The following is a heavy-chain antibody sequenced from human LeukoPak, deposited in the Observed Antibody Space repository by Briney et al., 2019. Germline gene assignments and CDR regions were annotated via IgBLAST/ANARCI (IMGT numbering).Heavy chain of an antibody. CDR3: ARGVGYCSSTSCYYYYGMDV. J-gene: IGHJ6*02. Sequence: SETLSLTCAVYGGSFSGYYWSWIRQPPGKGLEWIEEINHSGSTNYNPSLKSRVTISVDTSKNQFSLKLSSVTAADTAVYYCARGVGYCSSTSCYYYYGMDVWGQGTTVTVSS. D-gene: IGHD2-2*01. V-gene: IGHV4-34*01. CDR2: INHSGST. CDR1: GGSFSGYY.